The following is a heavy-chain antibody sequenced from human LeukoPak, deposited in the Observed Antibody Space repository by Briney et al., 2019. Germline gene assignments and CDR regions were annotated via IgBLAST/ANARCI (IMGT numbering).Heavy chain of an antibody. CDR1: GFSFSDHY. CDR2: SANKANSHTT. J-gene: IGHJ4*02. CDR3: ATTLPLTLDY. D-gene: IGHD1-1*01. Sequence: GRSLRLSCAASGFSFSDHYMDWVRQAPGKGLEWVGRSANKANSHTTDYAPSVKGRFTISRDDSKNSLYLQMNSLKSEDTAVYYCATTLPLTLDYWGQGTLVTVS. V-gene: IGHV3-72*01.